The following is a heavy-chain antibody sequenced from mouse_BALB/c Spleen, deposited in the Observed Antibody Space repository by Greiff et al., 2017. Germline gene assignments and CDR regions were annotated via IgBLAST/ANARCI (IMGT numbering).Heavy chain of an antibody. CDR1: GFTFSSFG. J-gene: IGHJ4*01. Sequence: EVMLVESGGGLVQPGGSRKLSCAASGFTFSSFGMHWVRQAPEKGLEWVAYISSGSSTIYYADTVKGRFTISRDNPKNTLFLQMTSLRSEDTAMYYCAGGGYYDMDYWGQGTSVTVSS. CDR3: AGGGYYDMDY. D-gene: IGHD1-1*02. V-gene: IGHV5-17*02. CDR2: ISSGSSTI.